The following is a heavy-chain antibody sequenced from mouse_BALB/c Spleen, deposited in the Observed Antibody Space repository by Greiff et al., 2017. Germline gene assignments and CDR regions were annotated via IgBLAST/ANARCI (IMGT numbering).Heavy chain of an antibody. Sequence: EVKLVESGGGLVQPGGSRKLSCAASGFTFSSFGMHWVRQAPEKGLEWVAYISSGSSTIYYADTVKGRFTISRDNPKNTLFLQMTSLRSEDTAMYYCARPPITTVVVPYAMDYWGQGTSVTVSS. CDR1: GFTFSSFG. J-gene: IGHJ4*01. V-gene: IGHV5-17*02. CDR2: ISSGSSTI. D-gene: IGHD1-1*01. CDR3: ARPPITTVVVPYAMDY.